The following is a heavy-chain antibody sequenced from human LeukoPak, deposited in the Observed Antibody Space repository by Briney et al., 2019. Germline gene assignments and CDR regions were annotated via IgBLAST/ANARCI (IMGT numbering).Heavy chain of an antibody. CDR3: ARGVRTFGVVRAYYHYYMDV. CDR2: MNPNSGNT. CDR1: GYTFTSYD. D-gene: IGHD3-3*01. Sequence: ASVKVSCKASGYTFTSYDINWVRQATGQGLEWMGWMNPNSGNTGYAQKFQGRVTITRNTSISTAYMELSSLRSEDTAVYYCARGVRTFGVVRAYYHYYMDVWGKGTTVTVSS. V-gene: IGHV1-8*03. J-gene: IGHJ6*03.